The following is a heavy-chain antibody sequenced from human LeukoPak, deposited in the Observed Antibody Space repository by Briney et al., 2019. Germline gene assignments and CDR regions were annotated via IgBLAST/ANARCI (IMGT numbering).Heavy chain of an antibody. CDR2: ISRSSIYI. J-gene: IGHJ4*02. V-gene: IGHV3-21*01. CDR1: GFTFSSYS. D-gene: IGHD6-19*01. Sequence: GGSLRLSCAASGFTFSSYSMNWVRQAPGKGLEWVSSISRSSIYIYYADSVKGRFTISRDNAKHSLYLQMNSLRAEDTAVYYCARGFVSSGWSGEYYFDSWGQGTLVTVSS. CDR3: ARGFVSSGWSGEYYFDS.